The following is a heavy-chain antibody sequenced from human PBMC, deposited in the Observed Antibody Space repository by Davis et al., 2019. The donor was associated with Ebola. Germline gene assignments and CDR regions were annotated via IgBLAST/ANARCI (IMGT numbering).Heavy chain of an antibody. D-gene: IGHD5-12*01. CDR3: AKVLQTTNLLATTSYYYGWDV. Sequence: GESLKISCAASGFTFDDYAMHWVRQAPGKGLEWVAVISYDGSNKYYADSVKGRFTISRDNSKNTLYLQMNSLRAEDTAVFYCAKVLQTTNLLATTSYYYGWDVWGQGTTVTVSS. J-gene: IGHJ6*02. CDR1: GFTFDDYA. V-gene: IGHV3-30*18. CDR2: ISYDGSNK.